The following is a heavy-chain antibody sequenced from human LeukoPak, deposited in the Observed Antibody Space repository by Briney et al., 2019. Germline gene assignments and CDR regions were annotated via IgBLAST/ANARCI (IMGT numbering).Heavy chain of an antibody. CDR3: ARSPYLDFWSGYYLNYYYGMDV. CDR1: GFTFSSYS. CDR2: ISSSYI. J-gene: IGHJ6*02. D-gene: IGHD3-3*01. Sequence: SGGSLRLSCAASGFTFSSYSMNWVRQAPGKGLEWVSSISSSYIYYADSVKGRFTISRDNAKNSLYLQMNSLRAEDTAVYYCARSPYLDFWSGYYLNYYYGMDVWGQGTTVTVSS. V-gene: IGHV3-21*01.